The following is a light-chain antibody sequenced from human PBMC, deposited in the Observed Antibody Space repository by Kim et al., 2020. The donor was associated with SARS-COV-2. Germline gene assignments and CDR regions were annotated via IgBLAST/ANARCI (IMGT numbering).Light chain of an antibody. J-gene: IGLJ3*02. CDR1: SSNIGAGYD. Sequence: QSVLTQAPSVSGAPGQRVTMSCTGSSSNIGAGYDVYWYKQIPGTAPQLLIYGNSNRPSGVPDRFSGSKSGTSGSLAITGLLSEDEAEYYCQAYDRSLSAWVFGGGTQLTVL. V-gene: IGLV1-40*01. CDR3: QAYDRSLSAWV. CDR2: GNS.